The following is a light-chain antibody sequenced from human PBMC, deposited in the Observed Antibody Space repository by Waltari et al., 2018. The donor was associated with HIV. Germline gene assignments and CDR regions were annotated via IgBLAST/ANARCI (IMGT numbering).Light chain of an antibody. J-gene: IGLJ2*01. CDR3: AAWDDSLSGRV. CDR1: SSNIGSNY. CDR2: RNN. V-gene: IGLV1-47*01. Sequence: QSVLTQPPSASGTPGQRVTISCSGSSSNIGSNYVYWYTQLPGPAPKLLIYRNNQRPSGVPDRFSGSKSGTSASLAISGLRSEDEADYYCAAWDDSLSGRVFGGGTKLTVL.